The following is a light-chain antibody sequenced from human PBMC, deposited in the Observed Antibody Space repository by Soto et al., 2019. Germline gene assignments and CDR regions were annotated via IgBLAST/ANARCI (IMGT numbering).Light chain of an antibody. CDR3: SSYTSTSSYV. V-gene: IGLV2-14*01. J-gene: IGLJ1*01. Sequence: QSALTQPASVSGSPGQSIAISYTGTSSDIGDYNYVSWYQQHPGKAPKLMIYEVSNRPSGISNRFSGSKSGNTASLTISGLQADDEADYYCSSYTSTSSYVFGTGTKLTVL. CDR1: SSDIGDYNY. CDR2: EVS.